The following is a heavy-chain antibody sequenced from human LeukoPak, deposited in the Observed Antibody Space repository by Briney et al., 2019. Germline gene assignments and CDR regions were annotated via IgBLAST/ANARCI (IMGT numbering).Heavy chain of an antibody. CDR3: ARGSRSSSPFDY. Sequence: SETLSLTCAVYGGSFSGYYWSWIRQPPGKGLEWIGEINHSGSTNYNPSLKSRVNISVDTSKNQFSLKLSSVTAADTAVYYCARGSRSSSPFDYWGQGTLVTVSS. CDR1: GGSFSGYY. J-gene: IGHJ4*02. V-gene: IGHV4-34*01. D-gene: IGHD6-13*01. CDR2: INHSGST.